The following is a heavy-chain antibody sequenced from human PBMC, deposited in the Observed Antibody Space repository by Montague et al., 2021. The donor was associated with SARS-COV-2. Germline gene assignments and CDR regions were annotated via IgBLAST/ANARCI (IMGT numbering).Heavy chain of an antibody. CDR1: GDSIRNSDYS. Sequence: SETLSLTCTVSGDSIRNSDYSWGWVRQPPGKGLEWIGNIYNGGTTFYNPSLKSRVTIFVDTSKIQFSLKLSSVTAADTAVYYCATRTRYPQNDFGFWGQGTLVTVSS. D-gene: IGHD2-15*01. CDR3: ATRTRYPQNDFGF. J-gene: IGHJ4*02. V-gene: IGHV4-39*01. CDR2: IYNGGTT.